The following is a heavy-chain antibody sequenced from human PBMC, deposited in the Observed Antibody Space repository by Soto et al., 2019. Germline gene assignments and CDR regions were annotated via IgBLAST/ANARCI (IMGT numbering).Heavy chain of an antibody. Sequence: QVELVQSGAEVKKPGSSVKVSCQASEDTFRNYAISCVRQAPGQGLEWMGGIIPIFGTANYAQKFQGRVTITAETSAKTVYVERMSLRSEDTAVYYCASTKYDSSAYYYLYLGLCCRGTLVTVSS. D-gene: IGHD3-22*01. CDR2: IIPIFGTA. CDR3: ASTKYDSSAYYYLYLGL. CDR1: EDTFRNYA. J-gene: IGHJ2*01. V-gene: IGHV1-69*06.